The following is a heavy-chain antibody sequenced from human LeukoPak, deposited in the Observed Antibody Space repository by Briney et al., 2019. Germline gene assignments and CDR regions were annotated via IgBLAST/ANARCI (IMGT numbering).Heavy chain of an antibody. CDR1: EFSVGSNY. V-gene: IGHV3-66*01. CDR3: ARGHIVVLTAPDY. D-gene: IGHD2-21*02. CDR2: MYSGGST. J-gene: IGHJ4*02. Sequence: PGGSLRLSCAASEFSVGSNYMTWVRQAPGKGLEWVSLMYSGGSTYYADSVKGRFTISRDNSKNTLYLQMNSLRAEDTAVYYCARGHIVVLTAPDYWGQGTLVTVSS.